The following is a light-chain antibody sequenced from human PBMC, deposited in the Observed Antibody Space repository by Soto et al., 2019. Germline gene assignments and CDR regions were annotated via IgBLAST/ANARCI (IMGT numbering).Light chain of an antibody. CDR2: EVS. V-gene: IGLV2-14*01. CDR1: SSDVGNYKY. Sequence: QSALTQPASVSGSPGQSITISCTGTSSDVGNYKYVSWYQQHPGKAPKLMIYEVSNRPSGVSNRFSGSKSGNTASLTISGLKAEYETDYYCFSYTSSGTYVFGTGTKLTVL. J-gene: IGLJ1*01. CDR3: FSYTSSGTYV.